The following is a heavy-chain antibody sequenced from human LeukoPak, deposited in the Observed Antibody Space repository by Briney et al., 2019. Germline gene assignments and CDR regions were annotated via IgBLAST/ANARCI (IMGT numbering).Heavy chain of an antibody. CDR2: IIPIFGTA. Sequence: ASVKVSCKASGGTFSSYAISWVRQAPGQGLEWMGGIIPIFGTANYAQKFQGRVTITTDEPTSTAYMELSSLRSEDTAVYYCASPLPRYYYDSSGHDAFDIWGQGTMVTVSS. CDR1: GGTFSSYA. CDR3: ASPLPRYYYDSSGHDAFDI. J-gene: IGHJ3*02. V-gene: IGHV1-69*05. D-gene: IGHD3-22*01.